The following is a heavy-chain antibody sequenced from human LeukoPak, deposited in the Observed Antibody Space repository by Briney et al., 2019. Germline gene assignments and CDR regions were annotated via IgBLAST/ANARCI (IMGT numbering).Heavy chain of an antibody. J-gene: IGHJ6*03. CDR3: ARTMVRAPPNYYYYYMDV. V-gene: IGHV1-46*01. D-gene: IGHD3-10*01. CDR1: GYTFTNYY. Sequence: ASVKVSCKASGYTFTNYYMRWVRQAPGQGLEWMGIINPSGGSTSYAQNFQGRVTMTRDMSTSTVHMELSSLRSEDTAVYYCARTMVRAPPNYYYYYMDVWGKGTTVTISS. CDR2: INPSGGST.